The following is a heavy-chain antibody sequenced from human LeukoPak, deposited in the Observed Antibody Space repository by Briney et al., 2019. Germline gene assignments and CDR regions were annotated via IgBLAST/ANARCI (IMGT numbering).Heavy chain of an antibody. V-gene: IGHV4-39*07. D-gene: IGHD3-3*01. CDR3: ARDRVFEGAIGDY. CDR2: IDYSGTT. CDR1: GGSISGSSYS. J-gene: IGHJ4*02. Sequence: PAETLSLTCSVSGGSISGSSYSWGWIRQPPRKGLEWIGNIDYSGTTHHNPSLKSRVTISIDTSEKQFSLRLSSVTAADTAVYYCARDRVFEGAIGDYRGQGILVTVSS.